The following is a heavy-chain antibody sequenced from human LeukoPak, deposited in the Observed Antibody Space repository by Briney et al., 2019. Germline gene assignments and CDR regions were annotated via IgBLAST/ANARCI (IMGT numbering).Heavy chain of an antibody. V-gene: IGHV4-4*09. CDR1: GDSLSRHF. CDR2: IFGSGGT. D-gene: IGHD6-19*01. J-gene: IGHJ4*02. CDR3: ARNVGWYTHDS. Sequence: SETLSLTCSVSGDSLSRHFWSWIRQPPGKGLEWIGFIFGSGGTNYDSSLRSRVTISEDTSKNLFYLKLTSVTAADTAVYYCARNVGWYTHDSWGQGTLVTVSS.